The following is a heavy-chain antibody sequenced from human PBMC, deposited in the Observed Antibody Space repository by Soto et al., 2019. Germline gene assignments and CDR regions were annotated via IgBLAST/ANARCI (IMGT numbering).Heavy chain of an antibody. Sequence: LCGGSISSGGYYWSWIRQHPGKGLEWIGYIYYSGSTYYNPSLKSRVTISVDTSKNQFSLKLSSVTAADTAVYYCARGVTMVRGVIHTPYFDYWGQGTLVIVSS. V-gene: IGHV4-31*02. CDR3: ARGVTMVRGVIHTPYFDY. D-gene: IGHD3-10*01. CDR1: GGSISSGGYY. CDR2: IYYSGST. J-gene: IGHJ4*02.